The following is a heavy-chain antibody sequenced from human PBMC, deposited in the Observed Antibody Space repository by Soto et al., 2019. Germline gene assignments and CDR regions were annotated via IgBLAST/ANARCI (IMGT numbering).Heavy chain of an antibody. D-gene: IGHD3-22*01. CDR1: GFTFSSYA. CDR3: AKGYYDSSGYYPLVDY. V-gene: IGHV3-23*01. CDR2: ISGSGGST. Sequence: GGSLRLSCAASGFTFSSYAMSWVRQAPGKGLEWVSAISGSGGSTYYADSVKGRFTISRDNSKNTLYLQMNSLRAEDTAVYYCAKGYYDSSGYYPLVDYWGQGTLVTVSS. J-gene: IGHJ4*02.